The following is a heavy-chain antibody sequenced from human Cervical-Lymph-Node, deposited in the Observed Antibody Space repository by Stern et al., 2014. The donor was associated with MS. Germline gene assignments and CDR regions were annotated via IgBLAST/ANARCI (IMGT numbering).Heavy chain of an antibody. CDR2: ISWNSGSI. CDR3: VKDVDSSIAGSFDY. CDR1: GFTFDDHA. J-gene: IGHJ4*02. V-gene: IGHV3-9*01. Sequence: EVQLVESGGGLVQPGRSLRLSCAASGFTFDDHAMQWVRQTPAKGLEWVAGISWNSGSIAYSASVKGRFTISRDNAKNSLYLQMNSLRPEDTALYYCVKDVDSSIAGSFDYWGQGTPVTVSS. D-gene: IGHD6-6*01.